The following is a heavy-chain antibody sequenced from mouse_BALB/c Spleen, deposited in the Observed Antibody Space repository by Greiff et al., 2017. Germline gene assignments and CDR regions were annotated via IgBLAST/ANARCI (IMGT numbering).Heavy chain of an antibody. J-gene: IGHJ4*01. D-gene: IGHD1-1*01. CDR2: IWAGGST. CDR3: ARECYYGSSYYAMDY. CDR1: GFSLTSYG. V-gene: IGHV2-9*02. Sequence: VQRVESGPGLVAPSQSLSITCTVSGFSLTSYGVHWVRQPPGKGLEWLGVIWAGGSTNYNSALMSRLSISKDNSKSQVFLKMNSLQTDDTAMYYCARECYYGSSYYAMDYWGQGTSVTVSS.